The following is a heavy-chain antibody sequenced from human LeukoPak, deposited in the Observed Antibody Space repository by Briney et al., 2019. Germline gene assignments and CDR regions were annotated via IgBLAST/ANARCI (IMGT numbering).Heavy chain of an antibody. D-gene: IGHD6-6*01. J-gene: IGHJ4*02. CDR2: IYYSGST. V-gene: IGHV4-39*07. Sequence: SETLSLTCTVSGGSISSSSYYWGWIRQPPGKGLEWIGSIYYSGSTYYNPSLKSRVTISVDTSKNQFSLKLSSVTAADTAVYYCARDLRYSSSSLDYWGQGTLVTVSS. CDR1: GGSISSSSYY. CDR3: ARDLRYSSSSLDY.